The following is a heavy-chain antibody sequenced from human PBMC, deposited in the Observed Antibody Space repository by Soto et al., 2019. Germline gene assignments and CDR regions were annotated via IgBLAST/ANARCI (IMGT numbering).Heavy chain of an antibody. J-gene: IGHJ4*02. CDR1: GFNVSAYT. V-gene: IGHV3-30-3*01. D-gene: IGHD1-26*01. Sequence: QVKLVESGGGVVQPGRSLRLSCAASGFNVSAYTMHWVRQAPGKGLEWVAVISSDGTHKYYTDSVKGRVTISRDTSTNTLWWQTNSLSAEDTAVYYCARWEQPLFDYWGRGTLVTVSS. CDR3: ARWEQPLFDY. CDR2: ISSDGTHK.